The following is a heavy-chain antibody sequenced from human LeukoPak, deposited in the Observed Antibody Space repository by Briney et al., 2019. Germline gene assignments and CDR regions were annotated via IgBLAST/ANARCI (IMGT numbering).Heavy chain of an antibody. D-gene: IGHD5-18*01. CDR2: IDTDGSNT. Sequence: GGSLRLSCAASGFTFSSYWIHWVRQAPGKGLVWVSRIDTDGSNTNYADSVKGRFTISRDNAKNSLYLQMNSLRAEDTAVYYCARYVDTAFDYWGQGTLVTVSS. CDR3: ARYVDTAFDY. CDR1: GFTFSSYW. V-gene: IGHV3-74*01. J-gene: IGHJ4*02.